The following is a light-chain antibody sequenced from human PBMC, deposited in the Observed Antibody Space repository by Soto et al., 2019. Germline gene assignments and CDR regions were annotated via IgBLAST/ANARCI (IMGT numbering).Light chain of an antibody. CDR3: QRYHSALLT. CDR2: AAS. V-gene: IGKV1-27*01. CDR1: QDIRYD. J-gene: IGKJ3*01. Sequence: DIQMTQSPSSLSASVGDRVTMTCRASQDIRYDVAWYQQKPGEVPKLLIYAASTLQSGVPARFSGGGFGTDFTLTISSLRPEDVATYYCQRYHSALLTFGPGTKVDLK.